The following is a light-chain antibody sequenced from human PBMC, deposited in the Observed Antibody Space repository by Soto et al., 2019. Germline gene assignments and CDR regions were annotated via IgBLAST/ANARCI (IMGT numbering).Light chain of an antibody. Sequence: DIVMTQSPDSLAVSLGERATINCKSSQSVLYNSNNKNYLVWYQQKPGQPPKKLIYWASTRESGVPDRFSGSGSGTDFTLTISSLQAEDVAVYYCQQYYSPPYTLGQGTKLEIK. CDR1: QSVLYNSNNKNY. V-gene: IGKV4-1*01. CDR2: WAS. J-gene: IGKJ2*01. CDR3: QQYYSPPYT.